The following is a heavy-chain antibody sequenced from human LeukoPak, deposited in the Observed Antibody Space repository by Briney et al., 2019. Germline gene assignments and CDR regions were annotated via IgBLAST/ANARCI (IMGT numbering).Heavy chain of an antibody. CDR1: GGSFSGYY. CDR3: ADRRRYSYGLDY. J-gene: IGHJ4*02. Sequence: PSETLSLTCAGYGGSFSGYYWSWIRQPPGKGLEWIGEINHSGSTNYNPSLKSRVTISVDTSNNQFSLKLSSVTAADTAVYYCADRRRYSYGLDYWGQGTLVTVSS. D-gene: IGHD5-18*01. CDR2: INHSGST. V-gene: IGHV4-34*01.